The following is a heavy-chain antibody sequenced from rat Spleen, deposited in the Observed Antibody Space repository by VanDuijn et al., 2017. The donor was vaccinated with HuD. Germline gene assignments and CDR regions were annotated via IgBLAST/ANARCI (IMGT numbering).Heavy chain of an antibody. D-gene: IGHD2-2*01. CDR2: ITYDGSST. Sequence: EVQLVESGGGLVQPGRSLRLSCAASGFTFSDYNMAWVRQAPRKGLEWVAIITYDGSSTYYRDSVKGRFTISRDNTRDTLYLQMDNLRSEDTATYYCTRAGYLRDWYFDFWGPGTMVTVSS. CDR3: TRAGYLRDWYFDF. V-gene: IGHV5-7*01. J-gene: IGHJ1*01. CDR1: GFTFSDYN.